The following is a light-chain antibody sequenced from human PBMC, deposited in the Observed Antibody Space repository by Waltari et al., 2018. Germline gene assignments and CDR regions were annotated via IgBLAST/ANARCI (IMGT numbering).Light chain of an antibody. J-gene: IGLJ3*02. V-gene: IGLV1-47*01. CDR2: KND. CDR1: SSTTGSPY. CDR3: ATWDDRLSGWL. Sequence: QSVLTQTPSASGTPGQRVTISCSGSSSTTGSPYLSWHQHLPGTAPQLLIYKNDQRPSGVPDRFSGSKSGTSASLAISGLRSEDEADYYCATWDDRLSGWLFGGGTKLTAL.